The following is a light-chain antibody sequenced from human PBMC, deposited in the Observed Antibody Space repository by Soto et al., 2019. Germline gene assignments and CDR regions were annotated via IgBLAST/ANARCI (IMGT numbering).Light chain of an antibody. Sequence: QPASVSGSPGQSITISCTGTSSDVGGYNYVSWYQQHPGKAPKLMIYDVSNRPSGVSNRFSGSKSGNTASLTISGLQAEDEADYYCSSYTSRFTLIFGGGTKVTVL. CDR3: SSYTSRFTLI. V-gene: IGLV2-14*03. J-gene: IGLJ2*01. CDR2: DVS. CDR1: SSDVGGYNY.